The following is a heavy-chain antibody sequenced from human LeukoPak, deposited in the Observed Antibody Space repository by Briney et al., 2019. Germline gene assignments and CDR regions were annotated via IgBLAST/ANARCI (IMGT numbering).Heavy chain of an antibody. Sequence: GGSLRLSCAASGFTFSSYAMHWVRQAPGKGLEWVALITYDGSSKYYADSVKGRFTISRDNSKNTLYLQMSSLRAEDTAVYYCAREQRGYDCYYWGHGTLVTVSS. D-gene: IGHD5-12*01. CDR3: AREQRGYDCYY. V-gene: IGHV3-30-3*01. CDR1: GFTFSSYA. J-gene: IGHJ4*01. CDR2: ITYDGSSK.